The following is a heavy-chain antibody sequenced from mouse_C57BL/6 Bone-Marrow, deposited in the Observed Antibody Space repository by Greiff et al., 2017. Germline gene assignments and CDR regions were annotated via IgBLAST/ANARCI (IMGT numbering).Heavy chain of an antibody. Sequence: EVLLVESGGDLVKPGGSLKLSCAASGFTFSSYGMSWVRQTPDKRLEWVATISSGGSYTYYPDIVKGRFTISRDNAKNTLYLQMSSLKSEDTAMYYCARRSRDLYYFDYWGQGTTLTVSS. D-gene: IGHD3-1*01. V-gene: IGHV5-6*01. CDR3: ARRSRDLYYFDY. CDR2: ISSGGSYT. J-gene: IGHJ2*01. CDR1: GFTFSSYG.